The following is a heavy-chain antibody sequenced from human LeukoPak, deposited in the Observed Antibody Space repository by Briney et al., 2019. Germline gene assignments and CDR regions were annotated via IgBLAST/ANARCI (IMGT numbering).Heavy chain of an antibody. CDR3: ARIGYSSSSFDY. CDR1: GFTFSDYT. D-gene: IGHD6-6*01. J-gene: IGHJ4*02. Sequence: GGSLRLSCAASGFTFSDYTMNWVRQAPGEGLEWVANIKQDGSETDFVDSLKGRFTISRDNAKNSLYLQMNSLRAEDTAVYYCARIGYSSSSFDYWGQGILVTVSS. CDR2: IKQDGSET. V-gene: IGHV3-7*05.